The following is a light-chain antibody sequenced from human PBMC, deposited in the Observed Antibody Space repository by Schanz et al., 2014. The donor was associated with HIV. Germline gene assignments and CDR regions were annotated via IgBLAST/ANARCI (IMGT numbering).Light chain of an antibody. CDR3: QQYNDWPPIT. CDR2: GAS. V-gene: IGKV3-15*01. CDR1: QRVSNN. J-gene: IGKJ5*01. Sequence: EIVMTQSPGTLSVSPGEGATLSCRASQRVSNNLAWYQQKPGQAPRLLIYGASIRATGFPVRFSGSGSGTEFTLTISNLQSEDFAVYYCQQYNDWPPITFGQGTRLEIK.